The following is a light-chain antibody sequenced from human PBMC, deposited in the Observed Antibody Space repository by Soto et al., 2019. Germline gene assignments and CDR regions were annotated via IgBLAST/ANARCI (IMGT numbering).Light chain of an antibody. V-gene: IGKV3D-20*02. CDR1: QSVSSSY. J-gene: IGKJ5*01. Sequence: EIVLTQPPGTLSLSPGERATLSCRASQSVSSSYLAWYQQKPGQAPRLLIYGASSRATGIPARFSGSGSGTDFTLTISSLEPEDFAVYYCQQRSNWITFGQGTRLEIK. CDR2: GAS. CDR3: QQRSNWIT.